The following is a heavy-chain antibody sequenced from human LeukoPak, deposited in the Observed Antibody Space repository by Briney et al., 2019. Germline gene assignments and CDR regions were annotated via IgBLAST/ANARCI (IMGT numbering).Heavy chain of an antibody. D-gene: IGHD2-15*01. J-gene: IGHJ4*02. CDR2: INPNTGAT. CDR3: ARDEGFCNGDNHYPDLGY. V-gene: IGHV1-2*02. Sequence: ASVKVSCKASGYTFTGYYMFWVRQAPGQGLEWMGWINPNTGATKYGQNFQGRVTLTRDTSTRTTFMELSSLRSDDTAFYYCARDEGFCNGDNHYPDLGYWGQGTLVTVSS. CDR1: GYTFTGYY.